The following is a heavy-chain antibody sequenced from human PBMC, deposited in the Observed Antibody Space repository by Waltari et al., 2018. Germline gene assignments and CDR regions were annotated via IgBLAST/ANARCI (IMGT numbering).Heavy chain of an antibody. CDR1: GYTFTGYY. CDR3: ARVVSSGYYYGHYYFDY. V-gene: IGHV1-2*04. Sequence: QVQLVQSGAEVKKPGASVKVSCKASGYTFTGYYMHWVRQAPGQGLEWMGWINPNSGGTNYAQKFQGWVTMTRDTSISTAYMELSRLRSDDTAVYYCARVVSSGYYYGHYYFDYWGQGTLVTVSS. CDR2: INPNSGGT. J-gene: IGHJ4*02. D-gene: IGHD3-22*01.